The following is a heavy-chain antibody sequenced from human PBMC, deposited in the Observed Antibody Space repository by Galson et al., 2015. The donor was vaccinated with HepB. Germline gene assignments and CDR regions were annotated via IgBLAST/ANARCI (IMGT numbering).Heavy chain of an antibody. J-gene: IGHJ3*02. V-gene: IGHV5-51*01. CDR2: IYPSDSDT. Sequence: QSGAEVKKPGESLKISCKGSGYSSTSHWIGWVRQMPGKGLEWMGVIYPSDSDTRFSPSFQGQVTISADRSIRTAYLHWSSLKASDTAMYYCARQTVPPEGNRGTGGAFDIWGQGTVVTVSS. CDR1: GYSSTSHW. CDR3: ARQTVPPEGNRGTGGAFDI. D-gene: IGHD3/OR15-3a*01.